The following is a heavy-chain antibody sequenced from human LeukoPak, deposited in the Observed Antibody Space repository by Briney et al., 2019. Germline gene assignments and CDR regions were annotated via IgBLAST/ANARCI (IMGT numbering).Heavy chain of an antibody. Sequence: SETLSLTCTVSGASISNFYWSWIRQPPGKGLEWIGYNYYSGSTNYNPSLKSRVTISVDTSKNQFSLKLSSVTAADTAVYYCARVKKWELLRGDYFDYWGQGTLVTVSS. CDR2: NYYSGST. D-gene: IGHD1-26*01. CDR1: GASISNFY. CDR3: ARVKKWELLRGDYFDY. V-gene: IGHV4-59*01. J-gene: IGHJ4*02.